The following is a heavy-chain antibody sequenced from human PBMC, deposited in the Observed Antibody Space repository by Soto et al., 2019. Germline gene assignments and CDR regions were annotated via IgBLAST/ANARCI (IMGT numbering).Heavy chain of an antibody. CDR1: GGSFSGYF. D-gene: IGHD6-19*01. J-gene: IGHJ6*03. V-gene: IGHV4-34*01. Sequence: PSETLSLTCAVYGGSFSGYFWSWIRQPPGRGLEWIGEINHGRTTNYNPSLKSRVTISVDTSKKQFSLNLSSVTAADTAVYYCVRGIGMSSGCGYYYYHMDVRGQRTTVTVSS. CDR3: VRGIGMSSGCGYYYYHMDV. CDR2: INHGRTT.